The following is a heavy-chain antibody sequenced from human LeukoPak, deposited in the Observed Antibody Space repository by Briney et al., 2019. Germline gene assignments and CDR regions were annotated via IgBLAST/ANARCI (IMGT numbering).Heavy chain of an antibody. V-gene: IGHV4-59*08. Sequence: SETLSLTCTVSGGSISSYYWSWIRQPPGKGLEWTGYIYYSGSTNYNPSLKSRVTISVDTSKNQFSLKLSSVTAADTAVYYCARKLNWFDPWGQGTLVTVSS. CDR1: GGSISSYY. J-gene: IGHJ5*02. CDR2: IYYSGST. CDR3: ARKLNWFDP.